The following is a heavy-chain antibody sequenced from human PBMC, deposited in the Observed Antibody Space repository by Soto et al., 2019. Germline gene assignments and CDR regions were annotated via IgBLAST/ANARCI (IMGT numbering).Heavy chain of an antibody. CDR2: ISSDGGTK. CDR3: ARSYCRGGNCYSSDGFDI. Sequence: QVQLMESGGGVVQPGGSLRLSYATSGFTFSSYSMHWFRQAPGKGLEWVAVISSDGGTKIYTDSVKGRFTISRDNSKDSLYLQMNSLRDEDTAVYYCARSYCRGGNCYSSDGFDIWGQGTMVTVSS. D-gene: IGHD2-15*01. V-gene: IGHV3-30-3*01. CDR1: GFTFSSYS. J-gene: IGHJ3*02.